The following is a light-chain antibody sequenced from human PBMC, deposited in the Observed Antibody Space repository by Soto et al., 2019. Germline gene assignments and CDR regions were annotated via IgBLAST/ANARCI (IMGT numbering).Light chain of an antibody. CDR3: HQHGGSPET. CDR2: GAS. J-gene: IGKJ1*01. Sequence: EIVLTQSPGTLSLSPGERATLSCRASQSVFSSYLAWYQKKPGQAPRLLIYGASSRATGIPDRFSGSGSGTDFTLTSSELEPEDSGIYHCHQHGGSPETFGQGTKVDIK. CDR1: QSVFSSY. V-gene: IGKV3-20*01.